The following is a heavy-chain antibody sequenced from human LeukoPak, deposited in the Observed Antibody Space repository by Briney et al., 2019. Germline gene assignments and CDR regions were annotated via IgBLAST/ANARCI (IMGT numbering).Heavy chain of an antibody. CDR2: VSGSGST. D-gene: IGHD3-22*01. V-gene: IGHV3-23*01. CDR1: EFTFSNYA. Sequence: GGSLRLSCAASEFTFSNYAMSWVRQAPGKGLEWVSAVSGSGSTYYADSVKGRFTISRDNSKNTLYLQMNSLRAEDTAVYYCAKDVLNYYDSSGYGYFQHWGQGTLVTVSS. J-gene: IGHJ1*01. CDR3: AKDVLNYYDSSGYGYFQH.